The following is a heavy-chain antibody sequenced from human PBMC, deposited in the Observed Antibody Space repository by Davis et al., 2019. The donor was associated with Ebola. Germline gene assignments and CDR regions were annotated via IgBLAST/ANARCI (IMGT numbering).Heavy chain of an antibody. D-gene: IGHD5-12*01. J-gene: IGHJ4*02. V-gene: IGHV5-51*01. CDR2: IYHGYSDA. Sequence: PGGSLRLSCKGSGYSFTNSWIGWVRQLPGKGLEWMGIIYHGYSDARYSPSFQGQVTISGDKSINTAYLQWSSLKASDTAMYYCATSNIPRGFSGYGIQYWGQGTLVTVSS. CDR3: ATSNIPRGFSGYGIQY. CDR1: GYSFTNSW.